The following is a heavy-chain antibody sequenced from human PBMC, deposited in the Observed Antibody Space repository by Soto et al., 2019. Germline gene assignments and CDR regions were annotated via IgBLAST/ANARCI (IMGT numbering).Heavy chain of an antibody. CDR1: GGSISSHY. D-gene: IGHD3-22*01. CDR2: IHNSANT. Sequence: SETLSLTCTVSGGSISSHYWMWMRQPPGKREEYIGYIHNSANTNYNPSLKSRVAVSVDTSKNQFSLRLSSVTAAVSAVYYCANRYYDGSGYLHDYWGQGILVTVSS. CDR3: ANRYYDGSGYLHDY. V-gene: IGHV4-59*11. J-gene: IGHJ4*02.